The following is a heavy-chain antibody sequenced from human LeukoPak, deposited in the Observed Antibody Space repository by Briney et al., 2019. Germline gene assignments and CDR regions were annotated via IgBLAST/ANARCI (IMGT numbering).Heavy chain of an antibody. CDR3: RGPTSIAAAGSDY. Sequence: LPGGSLRLSCAASGFTFSIYGMHWVRQAPGKGLEWVAVISYDGSNKYYADSVKGRFTISRDNSKNTLYLQMNSLRAEDTAVYYCRGPTSIAAAGSDYWGQGTLVTVSS. CDR1: GFTFSIYG. CDR2: ISYDGSNK. J-gene: IGHJ4*02. V-gene: IGHV3-30*03. D-gene: IGHD6-13*01.